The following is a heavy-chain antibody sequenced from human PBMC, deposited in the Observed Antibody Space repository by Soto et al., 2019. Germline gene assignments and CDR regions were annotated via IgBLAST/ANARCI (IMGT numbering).Heavy chain of an antibody. CDR2: IYHSGNT. CDR3: ARGIYCTGGTCGYFFDY. V-gene: IGHV4-31*03. D-gene: IGHD2-15*01. J-gene: IGHJ4*02. CDR1: GGSISSGGYY. Sequence: QVPLQGSGPGLVKPSQTLSLTCTVSGGSISSGGYYWSWIRQHPGKGLEWSGYIYHSGNTYYNPSLESRVTISVATSKNQFALKLSSLTAAGTAVYYCARGIYCTGGTCGYFFDYWGQGTLVTVSS.